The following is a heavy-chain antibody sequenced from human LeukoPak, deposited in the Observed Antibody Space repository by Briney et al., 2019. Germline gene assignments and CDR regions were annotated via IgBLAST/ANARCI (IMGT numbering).Heavy chain of an antibody. J-gene: IGHJ4*02. CDR3: ARANRVSLYYFDY. CDR1: GYSISSGYY. D-gene: IGHD5/OR15-5a*01. Sequence: SETLSLTCTVSGYSISSGYYWGWIRPPPGKGLEWIGSIYHSGSTYYNPSLKSRVTISVDTSKNQFSLKLSSVTAADTAVYYCARANRVSLYYFDYWGQGTLVTVSS. CDR2: IYHSGST. V-gene: IGHV4-38-2*02.